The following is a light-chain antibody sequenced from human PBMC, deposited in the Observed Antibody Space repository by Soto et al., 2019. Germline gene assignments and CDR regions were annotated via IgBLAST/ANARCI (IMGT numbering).Light chain of an antibody. CDR3: QLFDRSPLYT. V-gene: IGKV3-20*01. CDR2: DAS. Sequence: IVLTQSPGTLSLSPGERATLSCRASQSVSSSYLAWYQQKPGQAPRLLIYDASTRATGIPDRFSGSGSGTDFTLTISRLEPEDFAVYYCQLFDRSPLYTFGQGTKLDI. CDR1: QSVSSSY. J-gene: IGKJ2*01.